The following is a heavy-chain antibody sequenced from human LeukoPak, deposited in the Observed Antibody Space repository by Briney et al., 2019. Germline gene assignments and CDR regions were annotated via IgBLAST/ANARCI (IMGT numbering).Heavy chain of an antibody. CDR1: GYTFSSYW. D-gene: IGHD1-26*01. J-gene: IGHJ4*02. CDR3: ARDWVGGSYYDY. Sequence: GASVKVSCKASGYTFSSYWMSWVRQAPGKGLGWVANIKQDGSEKYYVDSVKGRFTISRDNAKNSLYLQMNSLRAEDTAVYYCARDWVGGSYYDYWGQGTLVTVSS. CDR2: IKQDGSEK. V-gene: IGHV3-7*01.